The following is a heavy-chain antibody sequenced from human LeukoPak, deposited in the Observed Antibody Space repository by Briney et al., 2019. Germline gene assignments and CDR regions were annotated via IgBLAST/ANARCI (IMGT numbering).Heavy chain of an antibody. J-gene: IGHJ3*02. CDR2: ISSNGGST. V-gene: IGHV3-64D*06. CDR3: VISNYYDILTGQDAFDI. CDR1: GFTFSSYA. D-gene: IGHD3-9*01. Sequence: GGSLRLSCAASGFTFSSYAMHWVRQAPGKGLEYVSDISSNGGSTYYADSVKGRFTISRDNSKNTLYLQMSSLRAEDTAVYYCVISNYYDILTGQDAFDIWGQGTMVTVSS.